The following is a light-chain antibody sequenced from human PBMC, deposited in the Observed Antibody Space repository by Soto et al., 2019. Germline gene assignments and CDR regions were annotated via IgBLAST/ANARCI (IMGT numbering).Light chain of an antibody. J-gene: IGKJ2*01. CDR3: QQSDSTPT. V-gene: IGKV1-39*01. CDR2: AAS. CDR1: QSISSY. Sequence: DIQMTQSPSSLSASIVDGCTITCRASQSISSYLNWYQQTPGKAPKLLIYAASSLQSGVPSRFSGSGSGTDFTLTISNLQPEDFATYYCQQSDSTPTFGQGTKVDIK.